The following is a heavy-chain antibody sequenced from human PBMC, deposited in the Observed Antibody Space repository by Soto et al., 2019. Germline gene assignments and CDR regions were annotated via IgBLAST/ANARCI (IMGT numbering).Heavy chain of an antibody. D-gene: IGHD2-21*02. Sequence: EVQLVESGGGLVQPGGSLRLSCAVSGFTFGSYWMNWVRLIPGKGLEWVAYIKPDGSATYYVDSVKGRFTISRDNAMTSLYLQMNSLRVEDTSVYYCARAVYCGPGCYYDFDYWGQGTLVTVSS. V-gene: IGHV3-7*01. CDR3: ARAVYCGPGCYYDFDY. CDR2: IKPDGSAT. J-gene: IGHJ4*02. CDR1: GFTFGSYW.